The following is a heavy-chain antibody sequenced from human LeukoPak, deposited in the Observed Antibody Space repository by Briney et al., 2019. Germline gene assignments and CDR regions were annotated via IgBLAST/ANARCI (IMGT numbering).Heavy chain of an antibody. J-gene: IGHJ4*02. CDR2: INHSGST. CDR1: GGSFSGYY. V-gene: IGHV4-34*01. Sequence: SETLSLTCAVYGGSFSGYYWSWIRQPPGKGLEWIGEINHSGSTNYNPSLRSRVTMSVDTSKNQFSLNLSSVTAADTAVYYCARNTYSGGWRTPIDSWGRGTLVTVSS. CDR3: ARNTYSGGWRTPIDS. D-gene: IGHD6-19*01.